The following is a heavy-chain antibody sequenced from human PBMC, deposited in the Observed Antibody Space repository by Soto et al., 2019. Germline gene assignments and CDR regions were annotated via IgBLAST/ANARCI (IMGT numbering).Heavy chain of an antibody. Sequence: EVQLVESGGGLVQPGGSLRLSCAASGFTFSDYWMHWVRQGPGKGLMWVSRINTDGSGTTYADAVKGRFAISRDTAKNTMYLEMNSLRAEDTAVYYCARVKSGSFDWFDPWGQGTLVTVSS. CDR1: GFTFSDYW. D-gene: IGHD3-10*01. CDR3: ARVKSGSFDWFDP. CDR2: INTDGSGT. J-gene: IGHJ5*02. V-gene: IGHV3-74*01.